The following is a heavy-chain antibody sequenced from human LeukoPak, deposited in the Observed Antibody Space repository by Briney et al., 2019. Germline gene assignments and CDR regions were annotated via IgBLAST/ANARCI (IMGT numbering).Heavy chain of an antibody. V-gene: IGHV3-53*01. J-gene: IGHJ6*03. CDR2: IYSGGST. Sequence: HPGGSLRLSCAASGFTVSSNYMSWVRQAPGKGLEWVAVIYSGGSTYYADSVKGRFTISRDNSKNTLYLQMNSLRAEDTAVYYCARNFEGRVYYYYYMDVWGKGTTVTVSS. CDR3: ARNFEGRVYYYYYMDV. CDR1: GFTVSSNY. D-gene: IGHD3-10*01.